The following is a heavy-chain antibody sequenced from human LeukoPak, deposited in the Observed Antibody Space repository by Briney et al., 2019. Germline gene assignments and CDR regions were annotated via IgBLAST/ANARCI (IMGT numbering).Heavy chain of an antibody. J-gene: IGHJ4*02. D-gene: IGHD5-18*01. Sequence: ASVKVSCKASGYTFSDYYIHWVRQAPGQGPEWMGRINVNDGDTKFAQKFQGRVTMTRDTPIRTTYMELRGLKTDDTAVYYCARDRLGDTYGYGDYWGRGTLVSVSS. CDR1: GYTFSDYY. V-gene: IGHV1-2*06. CDR3: ARDRLGDTYGYGDY. CDR2: INVNDGDT.